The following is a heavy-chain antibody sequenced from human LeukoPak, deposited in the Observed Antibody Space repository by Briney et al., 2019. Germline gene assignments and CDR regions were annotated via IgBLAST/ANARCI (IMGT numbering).Heavy chain of an antibody. D-gene: IGHD3-10*01. CDR1: GFTFSSYA. Sequence: GGSLRLSCTASGFTFSSYAMSWVRQAPGKGLEWVSGISGSGNRTYYADSVKGRFTISRDNSKNTLYLQMNSLRAEDTAFYYCAKRGELLWFGEGGYNWFDPWGQGTLVTVSS. J-gene: IGHJ5*02. CDR3: AKRGELLWFGEGGYNWFDP. V-gene: IGHV3-23*01. CDR2: ISGSGNRT.